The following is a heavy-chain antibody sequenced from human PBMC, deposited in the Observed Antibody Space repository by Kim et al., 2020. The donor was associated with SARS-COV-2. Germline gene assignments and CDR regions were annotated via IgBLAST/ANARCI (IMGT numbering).Heavy chain of an antibody. J-gene: IGHJ4*02. Sequence: NYADPVKGRLTMSRDDSKNTLHLQMNSLETEDTGVYYCTTLISAAGRGYWGQGTLVTVSS. D-gene: IGHD6-13*01. V-gene: IGHV3-15*06. CDR3: TTLISAAGRGY.